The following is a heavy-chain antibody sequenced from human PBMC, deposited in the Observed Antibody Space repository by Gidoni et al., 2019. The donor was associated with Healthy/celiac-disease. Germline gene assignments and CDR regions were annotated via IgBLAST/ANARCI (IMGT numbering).Heavy chain of an antibody. CDR3: AKERGLTGEYYFDY. Sequence: QVQLVESGGGVVQPGGSLRLSCAASGFTFSSYGMHWVRQAPGKGLEWVAFIRYDGSNKYYADSVKGRFTISRDNSKNTLYLQMNSLRAEDTAVYYCAKERGLTGEYYFDYWGQGTLVTVSS. CDR1: GFTFSSYG. J-gene: IGHJ4*02. CDR2: IRYDGSNK. V-gene: IGHV3-30*02. D-gene: IGHD7-27*01.